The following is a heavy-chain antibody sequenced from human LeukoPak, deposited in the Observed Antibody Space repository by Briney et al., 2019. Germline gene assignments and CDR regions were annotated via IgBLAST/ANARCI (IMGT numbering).Heavy chain of an antibody. D-gene: IGHD2-2*01. CDR2: ISSSSSYI. J-gene: IGHJ6*02. V-gene: IGHV3-21*01. CDR3: ARGYCSSTSCRILGYYHGMDV. Sequence: PGGSLRLSCAASGFTFSSYSMNWVRQAPGKGLEWVSSISSSSSYIYYADSVKGRFTISRDNAKNSLYLQMNSLRAEDTAVYYCARGYCSSTSCRILGYYHGMDVWGQGTTVTVSS. CDR1: GFTFSSYS.